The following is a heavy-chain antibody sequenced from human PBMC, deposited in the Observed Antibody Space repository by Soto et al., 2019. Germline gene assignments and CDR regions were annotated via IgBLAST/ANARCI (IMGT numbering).Heavy chain of an antibody. CDR2: IYYRGNT. V-gene: IGHV4-59*08. J-gene: IGHJ4*02. D-gene: IGHD3-9*01. Sequence: SETLSLTCTVSGGSISSYYWNWIRQPPGKGLEWIGYIYYRGNTNYNPSLKSRVTISVDTSKNQFSLKLSSVTAADTAVYYCGRQPGYYDILTGYSTYYFDYWGQGTPVTVSS. CDR3: GRQPGYYDILTGYSTYYFDY. CDR1: GGSISSYY.